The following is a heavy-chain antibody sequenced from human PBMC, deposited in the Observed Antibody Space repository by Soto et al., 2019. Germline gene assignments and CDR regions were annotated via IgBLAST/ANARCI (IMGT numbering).Heavy chain of an antibody. CDR3: ARVEATTLTTCFNY. CDR2: ISYSGST. J-gene: IGHJ4*02. V-gene: IGHV4-30-4*01. D-gene: IGHD4-17*01. Sequence: QVQLQESGPGLVKPSQTLSLTCTVSGGSISSGDYYWSWIRQPPGKGLEWIGYISYSGSTYYNPSLKRRVTTSVDTPKNQFYLKLSSVTAADTAVYYCARVEATTLTTCFNYWRQGTLVTVSS. CDR1: GGSISSGDYY.